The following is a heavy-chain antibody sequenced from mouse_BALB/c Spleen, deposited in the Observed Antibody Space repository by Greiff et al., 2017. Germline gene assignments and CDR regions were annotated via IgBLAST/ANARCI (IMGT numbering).Heavy chain of an antibody. Sequence: EVKLMESGGGLVKPGGSLKLSCAASGFTFSDYYMYWVRQTPEKRLEWVATISDGGSYTYYPDSVKGRFTISRDNAKNNLYLQMSSLKSEDTAMYYCARAAYDYDDAMDYWGQGTSVTVSS. CDR2: ISDGGSYT. J-gene: IGHJ4*01. CDR1: GFTFSDYY. V-gene: IGHV5-4*02. CDR3: ARAAYDYDDAMDY. D-gene: IGHD2-4*01.